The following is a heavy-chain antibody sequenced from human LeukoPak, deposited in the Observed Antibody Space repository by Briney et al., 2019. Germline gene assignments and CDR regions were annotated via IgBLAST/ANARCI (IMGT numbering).Heavy chain of an antibody. D-gene: IGHD3-3*01. CDR2: ISYDGSNK. CDR1: GFTFSNYA. J-gene: IGHJ4*02. V-gene: IGHV3-30*04. Sequence: GRSLRLSCTASGFTFSNYAMHWVRQAPGKGLEWVAVISYDGSNKYHADSVKGRFTISRDNSKNTLYLQMNSLRAEDTAVYYCAKDREWLGVLGYWGQGTLVTVSS. CDR3: AKDREWLGVLGY.